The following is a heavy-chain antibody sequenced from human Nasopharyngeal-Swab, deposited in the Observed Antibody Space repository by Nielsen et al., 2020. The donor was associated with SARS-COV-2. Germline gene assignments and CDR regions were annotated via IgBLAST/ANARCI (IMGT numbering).Heavy chain of an antibody. CDR1: GFTVSSNY. Sequence: GESLKISCAASGFTVSSNYMSWVRQAPGKGLEWVSVIYSGGSTYYADSVKGRFTISRDNSKNTLYLQMNSLSAEDTAVYYCARGRLAAPNFDYWGQGTLVTVSS. CDR3: ARGRLAAPNFDY. V-gene: IGHV3-66*01. CDR2: IYSGGST. J-gene: IGHJ4*02. D-gene: IGHD6-13*01.